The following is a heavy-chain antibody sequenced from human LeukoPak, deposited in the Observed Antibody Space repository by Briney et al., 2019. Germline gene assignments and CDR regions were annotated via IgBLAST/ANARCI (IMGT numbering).Heavy chain of an antibody. J-gene: IGHJ4*02. CDR3: AKDMRVTMIVVAQMGFDY. CDR2: ISGSGGNT. CDR1: GFTVSSYG. Sequence: GGSLRLSCAASGFTVSSYGMTWVRQAPGKGPEWVSLISGSGGNTYYADSVKGRFTISRDNSKNTLYLQMNSLRAEDTAVYYCAKDMRVTMIVVAQMGFDYWGQGTLVTVSS. D-gene: IGHD3-22*01. V-gene: IGHV3-23*01.